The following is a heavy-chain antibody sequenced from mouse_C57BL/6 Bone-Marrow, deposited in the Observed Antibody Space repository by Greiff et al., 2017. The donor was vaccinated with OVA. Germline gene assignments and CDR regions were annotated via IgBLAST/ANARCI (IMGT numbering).Heavy chain of an antibody. CDR2: IYPGSGST. CDR1: GYTFPSYW. J-gene: IGHJ1*03. V-gene: IGHV1-55*01. D-gene: IGHD1-1*02. Sequence: QVHVKQPGAELVKPGASVKMSCKASGYTFPSYWITWVKQRPGQGLEWIGDIYPGSGSTNYNEKFKSKATLTVDTSSSTAYMQLSSLTSEDSAVYYCASLWHYWYFDVWGTGTTVTVSS. CDR3: ASLWHYWYFDV.